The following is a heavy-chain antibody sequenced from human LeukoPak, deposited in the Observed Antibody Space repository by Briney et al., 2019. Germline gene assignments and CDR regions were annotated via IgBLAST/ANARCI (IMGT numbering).Heavy chain of an antibody. CDR2: IYYSGST. J-gene: IGHJ5*02. CDR1: GGSISSGDYY. D-gene: IGHD4-17*01. CDR3: ARENGDPHRYWFDP. Sequence: SETLSLTCTVSGGSISSGDYYWSWIRQPPGKGLEWIGYIYYSGSTYYNPSLKSRDTISVDTSKNQFSLKLSSVTAADTAVYYCARENGDPHRYWFDPWGQGTLVTVSS. V-gene: IGHV4-30-4*01.